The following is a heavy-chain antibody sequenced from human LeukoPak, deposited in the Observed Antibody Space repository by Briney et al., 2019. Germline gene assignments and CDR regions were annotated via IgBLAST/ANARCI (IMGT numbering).Heavy chain of an antibody. V-gene: IGHV3-30*04. CDR3: ARGLFRFCSSGSCLSPFDY. Sequence: GGSLRLSCAASGFTFSNYAMHWVRQAPGKGLEWVAVISYDGSNKNYGDSVKGRFTISRDNSKKTLYLQMNSLRTEDTAVYYCARGLFRFCSSGSCLSPFDYWGQGTLVTVSS. CDR2: ISYDGSNK. CDR1: GFTFSNYA. J-gene: IGHJ4*02. D-gene: IGHD2-15*01.